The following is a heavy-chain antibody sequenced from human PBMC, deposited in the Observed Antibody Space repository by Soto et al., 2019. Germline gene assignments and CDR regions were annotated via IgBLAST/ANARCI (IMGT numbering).Heavy chain of an antibody. CDR1: GFTFSSYA. J-gene: IGHJ4*02. CDR3: AFSSGSYSHFDY. D-gene: IGHD1-26*01. Sequence: EVQLLESGGGLVQPGGSLKLSCAASGFTFSSYAMTWVRQAPGKGLEYVSAISGSGDSTKHADSVKGRFTISRDNSKNPLYLQMNSLRAEDTAVYYCAFSSGSYSHFDYWGQGTLVSVSS. CDR2: ISGSGDST. V-gene: IGHV3-23*01.